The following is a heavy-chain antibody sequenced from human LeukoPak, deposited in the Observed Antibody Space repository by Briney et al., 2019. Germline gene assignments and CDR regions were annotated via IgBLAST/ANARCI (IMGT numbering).Heavy chain of an antibody. D-gene: IGHD3-3*01. CDR3: ARAPWRYDFWSGATFRPFFDH. CDR1: GYTFTGYY. V-gene: IGHV1-2*02. Sequence: GASVKVSCKASGYTFTGYYMHWVRQAPGQGLEWMGWINPNSGGTNYAQKFQGRVTMTRDTSISTAYMELSRLRSDDTAVHYCARAPWRYDFWSGATFRPFFDHWGQGTLVTVSS. J-gene: IGHJ4*02. CDR2: INPNSGGT.